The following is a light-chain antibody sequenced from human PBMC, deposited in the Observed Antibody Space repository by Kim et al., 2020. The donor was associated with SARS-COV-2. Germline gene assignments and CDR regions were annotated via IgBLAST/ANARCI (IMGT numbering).Light chain of an antibody. CDR1: KLGDKY. J-gene: IGLJ2*01. V-gene: IGLV3-1*01. CDR2: KDS. Sequence: SYELTQPPSVSVSPGQTASITCSGDKLGDKYAYWYQQKPGQAPVLVIYKDSKRPSGIPERFSGSNSGNTATLTISGTQAVDEADYYCQSWDSSAAYVVFGGGTQLTVL. CDR3: QSWDSSAAYVV.